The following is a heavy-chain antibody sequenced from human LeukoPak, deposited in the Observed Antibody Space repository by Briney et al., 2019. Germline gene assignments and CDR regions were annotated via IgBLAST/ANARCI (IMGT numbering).Heavy chain of an antibody. CDR2: ITDSGIT. D-gene: IGHD6-6*01. CDR1: GFTFSNYA. J-gene: IGHJ4*02. Sequence: GGSLRLSCAASGFTFSNYAMSWVRQAPGKGLDWISTITDSGITYYADSVKGRFTISRDNSRNTLYLQMNSLRAEDTAVYYCAKRTYSSSGAFDYWGQGTLVTVSS. CDR3: AKRTYSSSGAFDY. V-gene: IGHV3-23*01.